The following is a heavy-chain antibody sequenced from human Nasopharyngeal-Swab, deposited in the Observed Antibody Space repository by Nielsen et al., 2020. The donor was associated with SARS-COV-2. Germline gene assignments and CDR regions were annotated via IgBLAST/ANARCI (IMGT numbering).Heavy chain of an antibody. CDR2: INHSGDT. CDR1: GGSFTGYY. CDR3: TRRSSDCYSGCYFDS. J-gene: IGHJ4*02. Sequence: GSLRLSCVVSGGSFTGYYWTWIRQRPGKGLEWIGEINHSGDTNYSPSLEGRVTINLDMRKRNFSLTLTSMTAADTAVYYCTRRSSDCYSGCYFDSWGQGSQVTVSS. V-gene: IGHV4-34*01. D-gene: IGHD2-21*01.